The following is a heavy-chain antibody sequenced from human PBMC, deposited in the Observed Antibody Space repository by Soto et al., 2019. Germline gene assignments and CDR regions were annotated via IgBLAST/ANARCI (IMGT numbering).Heavy chain of an antibody. CDR1: GGTFSSYA. CDR3: ASLRGSSGGSLRFGPMWSVEDYYGMDV. CDR2: IIPIFGTA. D-gene: IGHD2-15*01. V-gene: IGHV1-69*01. Sequence: QVQLVQSGAEVKKPGSSVKVSCKASGGTFSSYAISWVRQAPGQXXXXMXGIIPIFGTANYAQKFQGRVTITADESTSTAYMELSSLRSEDTAVYYCASLRGSSGGSLRFGPMWSVEDYYGMDVWGQGTTVTVSS. J-gene: IGHJ6*02.